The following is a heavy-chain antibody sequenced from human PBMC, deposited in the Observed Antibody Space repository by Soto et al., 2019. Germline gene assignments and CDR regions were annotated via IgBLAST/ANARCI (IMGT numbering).Heavy chain of an antibody. CDR2: VSGNGDNT. CDR1: AFVFRGYS. V-gene: IGHV3-23*01. J-gene: IGHJ2*01. CDR3: ARPLRTTDVYLDWYFDV. D-gene: IGHD4-17*01. Sequence: EVQLLESGGDLVQSGGSLTLSCAASAFVFRGYSMSWVRQAPGKGLEWVAAVSGNGDNTYYANSVRGRFTISRDNYQNTPRLQMSSLMAGDTAVYYCARPLRTTDVYLDWYFDVWGRGTLVTVSS.